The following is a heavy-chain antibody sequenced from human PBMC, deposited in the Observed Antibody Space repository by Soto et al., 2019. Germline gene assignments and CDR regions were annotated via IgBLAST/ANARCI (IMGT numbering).Heavy chain of an antibody. CDR3: ARDPSYDFWSRPLGSYDYYYMDV. J-gene: IGHJ6*03. Sequence: PGGSLRLSFAASGFTFSGYSMNWVRQAPGKGLEWVSYISSSSSTIYYADSVKGRFTIFRDNAKNSLYLQMNSLRAEDTAVYYCARDPSYDFWSRPLGSYDYYYMDVWGKGTTVTVSS. V-gene: IGHV3-48*01. D-gene: IGHD3-3*01. CDR1: GFTFSGYS. CDR2: ISSSSSTI.